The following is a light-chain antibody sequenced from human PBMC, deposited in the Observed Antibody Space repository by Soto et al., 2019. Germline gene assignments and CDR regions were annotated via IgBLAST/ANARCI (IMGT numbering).Light chain of an antibody. V-gene: IGKV3-20*01. CDR1: QSVSSSY. CDR3: QQYDSSPT. Sequence: EIVLTQSPGTLSLSAWGRATLSCRASQSVSSSYLAWYQQKPGQAPRLLIYGESSRATGIPDRFSGSGSGTDFPLTISRLEPEDFAVYHCQQYDSSPTFGQGTKVDIK. J-gene: IGKJ1*01. CDR2: GES.